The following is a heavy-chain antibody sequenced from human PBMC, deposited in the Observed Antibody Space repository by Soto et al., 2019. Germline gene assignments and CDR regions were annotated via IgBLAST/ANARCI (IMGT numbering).Heavy chain of an antibody. CDR3: ARGGFSSSWRFEY. CDR2: IVPVIGTP. J-gene: IGHJ4*02. Sequence: GASVKVGCKGSGGTFINYAISWLRQVPGQGLEWMGGIVPVIGTPNDAQRFQDRVTITADVSTSTVYMELRSLRLEDTAVYYCARGGFSSSWRFEYWGQGTQVTVSS. CDR1: GGTFINYA. V-gene: IGHV1-69*13. D-gene: IGHD6-13*01.